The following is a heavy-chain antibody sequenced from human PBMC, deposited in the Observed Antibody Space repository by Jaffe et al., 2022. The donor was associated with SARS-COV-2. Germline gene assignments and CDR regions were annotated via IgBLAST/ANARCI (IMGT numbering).Heavy chain of an antibody. Sequence: EVQLLESGGGLVQPGGSLRLSCAASGFTFSSYAMSWVRQAPGKGLEWVSAISGSGGSTYYADSVKGRFTISRDNSKNTLYLQMNSLRAEDTAVYYCAKDHRYPRTIFGVVTNTPYGMDVWGQGTTVTVSS. D-gene: IGHD3-3*01. CDR2: ISGSGGST. J-gene: IGHJ6*02. CDR3: AKDHRYPRTIFGVVTNTPYGMDV. V-gene: IGHV3-23*01. CDR1: GFTFSSYA.